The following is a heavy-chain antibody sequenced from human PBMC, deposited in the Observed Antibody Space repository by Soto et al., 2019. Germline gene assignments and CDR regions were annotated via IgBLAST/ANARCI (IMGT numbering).Heavy chain of an antibody. CDR1: GFTFSSYA. Sequence: GGSLRLSCAASGFTFSSYAMSWVRQAPGKGLEWVSAISGSGGSTYYADSVKGRFTISRDNSKNTLYLQMSRLRAEDTAVYYCAKYVAAYYYYRMDVWGQGTTVTVSS. D-gene: IGHD2-21*01. J-gene: IGHJ6*02. CDR2: ISGSGGST. V-gene: IGHV3-23*01. CDR3: AKYVAAYYYYRMDV.